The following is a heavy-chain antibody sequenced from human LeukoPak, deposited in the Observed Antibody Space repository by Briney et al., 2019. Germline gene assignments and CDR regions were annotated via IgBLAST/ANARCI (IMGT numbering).Heavy chain of an antibody. CDR2: ISFSGTNT. CDR3: AKEVKAVTNWFDP. Sequence: PPGGSLRLSCAASGFTFSSYAMSWVRQAPGKGLEWVSAISFSGTNTYYADSVKGRFTISRDNSKNTLYLQMNSLRAEDTAVYFCAKEVKAVTNWFDPWGQGTLVTVSS. J-gene: IGHJ5*02. D-gene: IGHD6-19*01. CDR1: GFTFSSYA. V-gene: IGHV3-23*01.